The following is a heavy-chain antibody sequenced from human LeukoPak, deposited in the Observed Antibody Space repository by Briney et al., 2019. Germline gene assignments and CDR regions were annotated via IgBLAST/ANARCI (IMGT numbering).Heavy chain of an antibody. D-gene: IGHD1-7*01. CDR3: ARGFAEEGTTTGAFDI. J-gene: IGHJ3*02. Sequence: GASVKVSCKASGGTFSSYAISWVRQAPGQGLEWMGGIIPIFGTANYAQKFQGRVTMTRDTSISTAYMELRRLGSDDTAVYYCARGFAEEGTTTGAFDIWGHGTMVTVSS. CDR2: IIPIFGTA. V-gene: IGHV1-69*05. CDR1: GGTFSSYA.